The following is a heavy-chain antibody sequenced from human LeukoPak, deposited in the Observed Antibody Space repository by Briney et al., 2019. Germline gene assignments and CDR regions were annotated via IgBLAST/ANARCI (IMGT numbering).Heavy chain of an antibody. Sequence: TLXXXCTASGDSFSRRSSYWGWLRQPPGKGLEWIGSISYSGSTSYNPSLKSRVTISVDMSKSQFSLKLTSVTAADTAVYYXXGDXDTINWFFYWGQGTLVTVSS. CDR3: XGDXDTINWFFY. J-gene: IGHJ4*02. CDR2: ISYSGST. V-gene: IGHV4-39*07. D-gene: IGHD3-10*01. CDR1: GDSFSRRSSY.